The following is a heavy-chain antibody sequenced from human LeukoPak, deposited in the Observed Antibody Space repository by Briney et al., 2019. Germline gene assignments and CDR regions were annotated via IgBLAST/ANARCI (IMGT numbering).Heavy chain of an antibody. Sequence: GESLKISCKGSGYSFTSYWIGRVRQMPGKGLEWMGIIYPGDSETRYSPSFQGQVTISADKSISTAYLQWRSLKASDTAMYYCARRFSSSWYWFDPWGQGALVTVSS. CDR3: ARRFSSSWYWFDP. D-gene: IGHD6-13*01. J-gene: IGHJ5*02. V-gene: IGHV5-51*01. CDR2: IYPGDSET. CDR1: GYSFTSYW.